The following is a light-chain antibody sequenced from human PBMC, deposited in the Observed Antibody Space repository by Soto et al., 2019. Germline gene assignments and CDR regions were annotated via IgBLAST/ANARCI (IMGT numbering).Light chain of an antibody. J-gene: IGKJ5*01. CDR1: QSVLYSSNNKNY. Sequence: DIVMTQSPDSLAVSLGERATINCKSSQSVLYSSNNKNYLAWYQQKPGQPPKLLIYWASTRESGVPDRFSGSGSGTDCTLNISSLQAEDVAVYYCQQYYSTPPLFGQGTRLEIK. CDR2: WAS. V-gene: IGKV4-1*01. CDR3: QQYYSTPPL.